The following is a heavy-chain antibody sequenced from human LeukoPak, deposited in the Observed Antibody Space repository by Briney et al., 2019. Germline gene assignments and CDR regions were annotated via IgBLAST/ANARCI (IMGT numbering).Heavy chain of an antibody. V-gene: IGHV3-30*18. CDR1: GFTFSRYG. D-gene: IGHD6-19*01. Sequence: PGRSLRLSCAASGFTFSRYGIHWVRQAPGKGLEWEAVISSDGGTDYYADSVKGRFTISRDNSKNTVYVQMNSLRAEDTAVYYCAKEGAVTGSMWFDYWGQGTLATVSS. CDR2: ISSDGGTD. CDR3: AKEGAVTGSMWFDY. J-gene: IGHJ4*02.